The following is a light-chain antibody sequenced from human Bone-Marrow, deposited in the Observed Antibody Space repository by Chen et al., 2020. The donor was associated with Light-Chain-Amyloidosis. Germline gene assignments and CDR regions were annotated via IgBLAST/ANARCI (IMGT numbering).Light chain of an antibody. Sequence: NFMLTQPHSVSESPGKTVIISCTRSGGSIASNYVQWYQQRPGSAPTTVIYEDNQRPSWVPDRFCGSIDSSDNCASLTISGLKTEDEADYYGQSYDSTNRVVGGGTKLTVL. CDR2: EDN. V-gene: IGLV6-57*03. J-gene: IGLJ3*02. CDR3: QSYDSTNRV. CDR1: GGSIASNY.